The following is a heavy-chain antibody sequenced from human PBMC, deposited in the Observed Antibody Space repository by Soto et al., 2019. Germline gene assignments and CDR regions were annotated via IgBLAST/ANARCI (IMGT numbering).Heavy chain of an antibody. CDR2: ISGSGGST. V-gene: IGHV3-23*01. D-gene: IGHD6-19*01. CDR3: AKAGQWSSGWYDFDY. J-gene: IGHJ4*02. Sequence: GGSLRLSCAASGFTFSSYAMSWVRQAPGKGLEWVSAISGSGGSTYYADSVKGRFTISRDNSKNTLYLQMNSLRAEDTAVYYCAKAGQWSSGWYDFDYWGQGTLVTVSS. CDR1: GFTFSSYA.